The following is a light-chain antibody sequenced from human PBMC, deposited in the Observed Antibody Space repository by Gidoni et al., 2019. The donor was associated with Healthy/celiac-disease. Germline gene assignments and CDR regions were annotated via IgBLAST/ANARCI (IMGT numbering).Light chain of an antibody. CDR1: QSVSSN. J-gene: IGKJ4*01. CDR2: GTS. CDR3: QQYNNWRLT. V-gene: IGKV3-15*01. Sequence: EIVMTQSPATLSVSPGERATLSCRASQSVSSNLAWYQQNPGQAPRLLIYGTSTRATGLAARCSGSGSATEFTITISSLQSEDFAGYYCQQYNNWRLTFGGGTKVEIK.